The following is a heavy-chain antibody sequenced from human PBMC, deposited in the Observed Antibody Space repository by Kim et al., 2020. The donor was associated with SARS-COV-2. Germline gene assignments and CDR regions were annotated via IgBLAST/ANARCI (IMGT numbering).Heavy chain of an antibody. Sequence: GGSLRLSCAASGFTFSGYWMHWVRQAPGKGPVWVSRISPDGTGTTYADSVQGRFTISRDNAKNTLYLQMHSLTADDTAIYYCTRGGADGGYSTWGYWGQGTLVTVSS. CDR2: ISPDGTGT. D-gene: IGHD2-21*02. J-gene: IGHJ4*02. V-gene: IGHV3-74*01. CDR3: TRGGADGGYSTWGY. CDR1: GFTFSGYW.